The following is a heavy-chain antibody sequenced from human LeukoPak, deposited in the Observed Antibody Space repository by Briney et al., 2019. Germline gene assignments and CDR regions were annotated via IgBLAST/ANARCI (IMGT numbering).Heavy chain of an antibody. Sequence: SETLSLTCTVSGGSISSSSYYLGWIRQPPGKGLEWIGSIYYSGSTNYNPSLKSRVTISVDTSKNQFSLKLSSVTAADTAVYYCARRRRSGSYPYFDYWGQGTLVTVSS. CDR1: GGSISSSSYY. D-gene: IGHD1-26*01. CDR2: IYYSGST. V-gene: IGHV4-39*07. J-gene: IGHJ4*02. CDR3: ARRRRSGSYPYFDY.